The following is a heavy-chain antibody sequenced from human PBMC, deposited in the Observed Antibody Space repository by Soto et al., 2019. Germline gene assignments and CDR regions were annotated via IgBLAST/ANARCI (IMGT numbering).Heavy chain of an antibody. CDR3: TTAPNSSSQRRALDY. V-gene: IGHV3-15*01. CDR2: IKSKADGGTT. CDR1: GFTFSNAW. J-gene: IGHJ4*02. Sequence: EMELVESGGGLVKPGGSLTLSCAASGFTFSNAWMSWVRQTPGKGLEWVGRIKSKADGGTTDYAAPVKGRFTISRDDSKTTLYLQMSSLNTEDTAVYYCTTAPNSSSQRRALDYWGQGTLVTVSS. D-gene: IGHD6-13*01.